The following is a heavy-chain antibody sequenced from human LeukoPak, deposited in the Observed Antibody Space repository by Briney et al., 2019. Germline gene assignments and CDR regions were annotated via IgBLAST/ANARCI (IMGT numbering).Heavy chain of an antibody. CDR3: ARSGGGYYDTDAFDI. V-gene: IGHV3-23*01. CDR1: GFTFSSYA. CDR2: ISGSGGST. J-gene: IGHJ3*02. Sequence: PGGSLRLSCAASGFTFSSYAMSWVRQAPGKGLEWVSAISGSGGSTYYADSVKGRFTISRDNSKNTLYLQMNSLRAEDTAVYYCARSGGGYYDTDAFDIWGQGSMVTVSS. D-gene: IGHD3-22*01.